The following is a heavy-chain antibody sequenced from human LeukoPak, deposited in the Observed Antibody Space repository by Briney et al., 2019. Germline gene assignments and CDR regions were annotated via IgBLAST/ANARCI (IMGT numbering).Heavy chain of an antibody. D-gene: IGHD5-18*01. CDR3: ARKTAMVRD. CDR1: GYTFTIYD. Sequence: ASVTVSFTASGYTFTIYDFNWVRQAHGQGLELMGWMNPNSGNTGYAQKFQGRVTMTRNTSISTAYMELSSLRSEDTAVYYCARKTAMVRDWGQGTLVTVSS. J-gene: IGHJ4*02. CDR2: MNPNSGNT. V-gene: IGHV1-8*01.